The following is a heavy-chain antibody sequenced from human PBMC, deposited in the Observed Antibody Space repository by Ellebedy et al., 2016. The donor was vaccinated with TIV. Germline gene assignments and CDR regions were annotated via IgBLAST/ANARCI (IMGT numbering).Heavy chain of an antibody. CDR2: ISGVSSYK. V-gene: IGHV3-21*01. Sequence: GGSLRLXXVASGFTFRSYTMNWVRQAPGKGLEWVSSISGVSSYKYYADSVRGRFTTSRDNAKNSLFLQMNSLTAEDTGIYYCAREWVHLEDDYSYYMDVWGKGATVTVSS. CDR3: AREWVHLEDDYSYYMDV. CDR1: GFTFRSYT. J-gene: IGHJ6*03. D-gene: IGHD1-1*01.